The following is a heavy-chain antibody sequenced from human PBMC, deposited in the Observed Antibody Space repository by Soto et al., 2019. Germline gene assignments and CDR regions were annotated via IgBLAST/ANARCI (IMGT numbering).Heavy chain of an antibody. CDR2: INPNSGGT. J-gene: IGHJ4*02. CDR1: GYTFTGYY. Sequence: ASVKVSCKASGYTFTGYYIHWVRQAPGQGLEWMGWINPNSGGTNYAQKFQDWVTMTRDTSINTAYMELSRLRSDDTAVYYCARALIRKGLDYWGQGTLVTVSS. V-gene: IGHV1-2*04. CDR3: ARALIRKGLDY. D-gene: IGHD3-16*01.